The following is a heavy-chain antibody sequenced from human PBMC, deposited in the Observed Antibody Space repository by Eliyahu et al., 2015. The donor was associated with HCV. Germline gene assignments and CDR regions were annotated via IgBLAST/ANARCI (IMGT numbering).Heavy chain of an antibody. V-gene: IGHV3-43*01. CDR3: AKGLRPYYYYGMDV. CDR1: GFTFDDYT. Sequence: EVQLVESGGVVVQPGGSLRLSXAASGFTFDDYTMHWVRQAPGKGLEWVSLISWDGGSTYXADSVKGRFTISRDNSKNSLYLQMNSLRTEDTALYYCAKGLRPYYYYGMDVWGQGTTVTVSS. CDR2: ISWDGGST. D-gene: IGHD4-17*01. J-gene: IGHJ6*02.